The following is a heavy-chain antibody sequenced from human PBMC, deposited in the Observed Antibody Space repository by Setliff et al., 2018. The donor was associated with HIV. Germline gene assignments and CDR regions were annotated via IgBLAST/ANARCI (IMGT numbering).Heavy chain of an antibody. CDR2: IYPDDSNI. CDR1: DYTFTTYW. CDR3: ARRDGRSMNAFEI. Sequence: GESLTISCKALDYTFTTYWIGWVRQMPGEGLEWMGIIYPDDSNIKYNSSFQNQVTISADKSISTAYLQVNNLKASDTATYYCARRDGRSMNAFEIWGPGTMVTVSS. D-gene: IGHD6-13*01. J-gene: IGHJ3*02. V-gene: IGHV5-51*01.